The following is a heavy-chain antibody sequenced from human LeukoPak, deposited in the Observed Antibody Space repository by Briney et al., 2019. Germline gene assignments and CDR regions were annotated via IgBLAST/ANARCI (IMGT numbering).Heavy chain of an antibody. CDR3: ARDLTSITGYSSGVDY. V-gene: IGHV3-7*01. Sequence: GGSLRLSCAASGFTFSSYWMSWVRQVPGKGLEWVANIKQDGSEKYYVDSVKGRFTISRDNAKNSLYLQMNSLRAEDTAVYYCARDLTSITGYSSGVDYWGQGTLVTVSS. J-gene: IGHJ4*02. D-gene: IGHD6-19*01. CDR1: GFTFSSYW. CDR2: IKQDGSEK.